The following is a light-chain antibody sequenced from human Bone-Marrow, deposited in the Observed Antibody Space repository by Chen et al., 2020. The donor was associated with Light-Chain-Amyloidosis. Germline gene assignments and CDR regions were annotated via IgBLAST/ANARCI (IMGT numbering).Light chain of an antibody. Sequence: EIVLTQSPGTLSLSPGEGANLSCRASQTISSNYLTWYQQKFGQAPRLLIYGSSSRATGIPDRVTGSESGTDFTLTINRLEPEDCAKYYCQQYGTSPLTFGGGTKVEIK. V-gene: IGKV3-20*01. CDR3: QQYGTSPLT. J-gene: IGKJ4*01. CDR2: GSS. CDR1: QTISSNY.